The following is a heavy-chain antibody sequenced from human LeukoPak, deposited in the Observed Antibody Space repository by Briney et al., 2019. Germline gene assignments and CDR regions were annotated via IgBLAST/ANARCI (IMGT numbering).Heavy chain of an antibody. J-gene: IGHJ6*02. V-gene: IGHV4-59*01. CDR3: ARGGIMDV. D-gene: IGHD1-14*01. CDR2: IHYSGSA. Sequence: PSETLSLTCTVSGGSITNYYWSWIRQPPGKGLGYIGQIHYSGSAKYNPSPQSRVTISVDTSKNQFSLKLNSVTAADTAVYYCARGGIMDVWGQGTTVTVSS. CDR1: GGSITNYY.